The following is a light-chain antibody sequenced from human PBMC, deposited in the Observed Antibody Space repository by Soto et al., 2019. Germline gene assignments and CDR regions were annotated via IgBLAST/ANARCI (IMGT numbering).Light chain of an antibody. CDR2: RNN. Sequence: VLAQPPSASGTPGQGVTISCSGSTSNIGSNYVYWYQQLPGTAPKLLIYRNNQRPSGVPDRFSGSKSGTSASLAISGLRSDDEADYFCATWDDSLNGFYVFGTGTKVTVL. J-gene: IGLJ1*01. CDR3: ATWDDSLNGFYV. V-gene: IGLV1-47*01. CDR1: TSNIGSNY.